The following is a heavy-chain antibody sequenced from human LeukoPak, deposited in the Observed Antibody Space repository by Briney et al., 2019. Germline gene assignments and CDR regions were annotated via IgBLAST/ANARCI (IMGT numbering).Heavy chain of an antibody. CDR2: INPNSGGT. CDR3: AFGINVDTAMVGWFDP. J-gene: IGHJ5*02. CDR1: GYTFTGYY. D-gene: IGHD5-18*01. V-gene: IGHV1-2*02. Sequence: ASVKVSCKASGYTFTGYYMHWVRQAPGQGLEWMGWINPNSGGTNDAQKFQGRVTMTRDTSISTAYMELSRLRSDDTAVYYCAFGINVDTAMVGWFDPWGQGTLVTVSS.